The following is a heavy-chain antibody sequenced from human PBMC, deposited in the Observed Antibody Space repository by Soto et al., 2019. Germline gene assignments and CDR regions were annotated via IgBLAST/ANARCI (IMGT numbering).Heavy chain of an antibody. Sequence: ASVKVSCKASGYTFTSYGVSWVRQAPGQGLEWMGWISAYNGNTNYAQKLQGRVTMTRDTSTSTAYMELRSLRSDDTAVYYCATGGDSSGYYPYYFDYWGQGTLVTVSS. CDR1: GYTFTSYG. CDR2: ISAYNGNT. J-gene: IGHJ4*02. V-gene: IGHV1-18*01. CDR3: ATGGDSSGYYPYYFDY. D-gene: IGHD3-22*01.